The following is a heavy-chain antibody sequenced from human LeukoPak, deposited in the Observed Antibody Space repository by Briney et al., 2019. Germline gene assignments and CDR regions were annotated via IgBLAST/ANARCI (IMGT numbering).Heavy chain of an antibody. CDR1: GGSISSYY. J-gene: IGHJ4*02. Sequence: SETLSLTCTVSGGSISSYYWSWIRQPPGKGLGWIGYIYYSGSTNYNPSLKSRVTISVDTSKNQFSLKLSSVTAADTAVYYCAASGYGDYLDYWGQGTLVTVSS. D-gene: IGHD4-17*01. CDR2: IYYSGST. CDR3: AASGYGDYLDY. V-gene: IGHV4-59*01.